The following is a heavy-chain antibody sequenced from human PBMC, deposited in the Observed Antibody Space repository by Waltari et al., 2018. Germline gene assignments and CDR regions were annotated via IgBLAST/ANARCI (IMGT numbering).Heavy chain of an antibody. V-gene: IGHV3-48*04. Sequence: EVKLVESGGGLVQPVGSLSLTCAASGFTLIIYTMNWVRHAPGKGLEWVSYISSRGSSIYYADSVKGRSTISRDNAKKSLYLQMNSLRAEDTSVYYCARGIGVGAHSRCFDYWGQGTLVTVSS. D-gene: IGHD1-26*01. CDR1: GFTLIIYT. CDR2: ISSRGSSI. CDR3: ARGIGVGAHSRCFDY. J-gene: IGHJ4*02.